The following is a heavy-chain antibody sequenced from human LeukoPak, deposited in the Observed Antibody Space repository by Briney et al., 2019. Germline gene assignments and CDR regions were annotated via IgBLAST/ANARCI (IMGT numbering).Heavy chain of an antibody. CDR2: IYYSGST. CDR1: GGSISSYY. CDR3: ARSKNKRMGSKGGIEMDH. Sequence: PSETLSLTCTVSGGSISSYYWSWIRQPPGKGLEWIGYIYYSGSTNYNPSLKSRVTISVDTSKNQFSLKLSSVTAADTAVYYCARSKNKRMGSKGGIEMDHWGQGTLVTVSS. V-gene: IGHV4-59*01. J-gene: IGHJ4*02. D-gene: IGHD5-24*01.